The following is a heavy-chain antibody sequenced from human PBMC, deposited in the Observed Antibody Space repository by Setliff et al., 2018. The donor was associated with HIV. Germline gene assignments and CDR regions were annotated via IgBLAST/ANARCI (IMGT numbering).Heavy chain of an antibody. D-gene: IGHD1-20*01. Sequence: ASVKVSCKASGYTFTSYSMHWVRQAPGQGLEWMGIINPSDGSTSYAQKFQGRVTMTTDTSTSTANMEMRSLRPDDTAVYFCARDVDNAGTHPPDYWGQGTLVTVSS. J-gene: IGHJ4*02. V-gene: IGHV1-46*01. CDR1: GYTFTSYS. CDR2: INPSDGST. CDR3: ARDVDNAGTHPPDY.